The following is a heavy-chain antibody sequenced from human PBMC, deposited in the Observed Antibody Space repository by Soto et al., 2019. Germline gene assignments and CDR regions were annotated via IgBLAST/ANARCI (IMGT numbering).Heavy chain of an antibody. CDR3: ARDAAVQGESDRFDY. Sequence: PSETLSLTCAVSGDSIRTNNWWSWVRQPSGKGLEWIGEVYENGLTNYNPSLKSRVTMSVDTSRNQFSLKLSSVTAADTAMYYCARDAAVQGESDRFDYWGQGTLVTVSS. CDR2: VYENGLT. J-gene: IGHJ4*02. CDR1: GDSIRTNNW. D-gene: IGHD6-19*01. V-gene: IGHV4-4*02.